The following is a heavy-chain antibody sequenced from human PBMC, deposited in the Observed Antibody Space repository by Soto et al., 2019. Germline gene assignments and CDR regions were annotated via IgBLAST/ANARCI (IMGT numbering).Heavy chain of an antibody. Sequence: QVQLVESGGGVVQPGRSLRLSCEVSGFAFNISGMYWVRQSPGRGLEWVAVISYDGSSEAYGESVRDRFTVSRDNSKNTLYLQLNSLRPEDTAVYYCATSSGYLNYFDYWGQGTLVTVSS. D-gene: IGHD6-19*01. V-gene: IGHV3-30*03. CDR2: ISYDGSSE. CDR3: ATSSGYLNYFDY. CDR1: GFAFNISG. J-gene: IGHJ4*02.